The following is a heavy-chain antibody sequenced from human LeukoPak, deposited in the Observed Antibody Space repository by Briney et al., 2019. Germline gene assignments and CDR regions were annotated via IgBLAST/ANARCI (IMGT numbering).Heavy chain of an antibody. Sequence: ASVKVSCKASAYTFTAYYMHWVRQAPGQGLEWMGWINPNSGGTNYAQKFQGRVTMTRDTSITTAYMELSRLRSDDTAVYYCARENNDYDAIDYWGQGTLVTVSS. CDR2: INPNSGGT. CDR1: AYTFTAYY. D-gene: IGHD5-12*01. V-gene: IGHV1-2*02. J-gene: IGHJ4*02. CDR3: ARENNDYDAIDY.